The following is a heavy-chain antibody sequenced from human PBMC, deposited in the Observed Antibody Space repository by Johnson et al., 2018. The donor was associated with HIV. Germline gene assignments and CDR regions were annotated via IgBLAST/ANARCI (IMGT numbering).Heavy chain of an antibody. V-gene: IGHV3-7*05. J-gene: IGHJ3*02. CDR1: GFTFSSYW. CDR3: ARDETYRRYARTAFDI. D-gene: IGHD5-12*01. Sequence: VQLVESGGDLVQPGGSLRLSCAASGFTFSSYWMTWVRQTPEKGLEWVANIKQDGSEKHYLESVKGRFTISRDNAKNSLFLQRKSLRVEDTAVYYCARDETYRRYARTAFDIWGQGTVVAVSS. CDR2: IKQDGSEK.